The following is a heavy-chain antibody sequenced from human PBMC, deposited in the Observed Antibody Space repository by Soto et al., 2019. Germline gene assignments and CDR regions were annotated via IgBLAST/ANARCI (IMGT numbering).Heavy chain of an antibody. J-gene: IGHJ6*02. CDR2: IRSKAYGGTT. V-gene: IGHV3-49*04. D-gene: IGHD3-9*01. Sequence: GGSLRLSCTASGFTFGDYAMSWVRQAPGKGLEWVGFIRSKAYGGTTEYAASVKGRFTISRDDSKSIAYLQMNSLKTEDTAVYYCTRDRPSITIFLSYYYYGMDVWGQGTKVTVSS. CDR1: GFTFGDYA. CDR3: TRDRPSITIFLSYYYYGMDV.